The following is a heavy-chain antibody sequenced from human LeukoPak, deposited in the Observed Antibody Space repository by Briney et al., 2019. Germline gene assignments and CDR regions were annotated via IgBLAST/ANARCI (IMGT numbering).Heavy chain of an antibody. D-gene: IGHD4-23*01. CDR1: GFTFSNHG. CDR2: ISSSGSTI. CDR3: AMSRTVVPDY. Sequence: GGTLRLSCAASGFTFSNHGMSWIRQAPGKGLEWVSYISSSGSTIYYADSVKGRFTISRDNAKNSLYLQMNSLRAEDTAVYYCAMSRTVVPDYWGQGTLVTVSS. V-gene: IGHV3-11*01. J-gene: IGHJ4*02.